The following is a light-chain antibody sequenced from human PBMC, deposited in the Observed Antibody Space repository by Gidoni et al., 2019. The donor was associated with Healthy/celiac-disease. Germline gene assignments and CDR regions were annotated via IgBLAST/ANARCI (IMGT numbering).Light chain of an antibody. J-gene: IGLJ3*02. CDR1: SSDVGGYNH. Sequence: QSALTQPASVSGSPGQSITISCTGTSSDVGGYNHVSWYQRHPGKAPKLMIYDVSNRPSGVSNRFSGSKSGNTASLTISGLQAEDEADYYCSSYTSSSTWVFGGGTKLTVL. CDR2: DVS. V-gene: IGLV2-14*01. CDR3: SSYTSSSTWV.